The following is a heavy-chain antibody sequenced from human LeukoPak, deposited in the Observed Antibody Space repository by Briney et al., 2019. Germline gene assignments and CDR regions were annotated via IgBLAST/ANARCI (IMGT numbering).Heavy chain of an antibody. CDR3: ARGIEAAGAFDI. V-gene: IGHV3-21*01. CDR2: ISSSSSYI. CDR1: GFTFSSYS. D-gene: IGHD2-15*01. Sequence: GGSLRLSCAASGFTFSSYSMSWVRQAPGKGLEWVSSISSSSSYIYYADSVKGRFTISRDNAKNSLYLQMNSLRAEDTAVYYCARGIEAAGAFDIWGQGTMVTVSS. J-gene: IGHJ3*02.